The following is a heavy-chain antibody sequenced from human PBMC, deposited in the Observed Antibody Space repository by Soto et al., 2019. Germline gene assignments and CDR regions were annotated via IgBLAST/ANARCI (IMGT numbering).Heavy chain of an antibody. D-gene: IGHD2-15*01. CDR1: GFTFSSYA. CDR3: AREAGDIVVVVAATNWFDP. J-gene: IGHJ5*02. CDR2: ISYDGSNK. Sequence: GGSLRLSCAASGFTFSSYAMHWVRQAPGKGLEWVAVISYDGSNKYYADSVKGRFTISRDNSKNTLYLQMNSLRAEDTAVYYCAREAGDIVVVVAATNWFDPWGQGTLVTVSS. V-gene: IGHV3-30-3*01.